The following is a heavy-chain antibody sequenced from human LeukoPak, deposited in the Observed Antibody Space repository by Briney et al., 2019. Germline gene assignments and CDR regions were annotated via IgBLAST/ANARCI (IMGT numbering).Heavy chain of an antibody. J-gene: IGHJ4*02. CDR1: GFTFDDYG. CDR2: INWNGGSA. D-gene: IGHD4-17*01. Sequence: PGGSLRLCCAASGFTFDDYGMSWVRQAPGKGLEWVSGINWNGGSAGYADSVKGRFTISRDNAKKFLYLQMNSLRAEGTAFYYCASLLTTVTPYYFDYWGQGTLVTVSS. CDR3: ASLLTTVTPYYFDY. V-gene: IGHV3-20*04.